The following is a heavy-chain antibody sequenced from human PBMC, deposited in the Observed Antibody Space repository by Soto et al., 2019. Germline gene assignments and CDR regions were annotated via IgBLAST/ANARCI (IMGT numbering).Heavy chain of an antibody. CDR2: ISTRSHYI. V-gene: IGHV3-21*01. Sequence: GGSLRLSCAASGFTFSNYNMNWVRQAPGKGLEWVASISTRSHYIYYADSLKGRFTISRDNAKNSVDLQISSLRAEDTAVYYCARDSSTGYYLSDFDYWGQGTLVTVSS. D-gene: IGHD3-9*01. J-gene: IGHJ4*02. CDR3: ARDSSTGYYLSDFDY. CDR1: GFTFSNYN.